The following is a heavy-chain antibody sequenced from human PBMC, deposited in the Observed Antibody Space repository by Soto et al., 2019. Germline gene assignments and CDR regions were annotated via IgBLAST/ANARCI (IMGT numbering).Heavy chain of an antibody. D-gene: IGHD2-2*01. CDR2: INHSGST. J-gene: IGHJ4*02. CDR1: GGSFSGYY. Sequence: SETLSLTCAVYGGSFSGYYWSWIRQPPGKGLEWIGEINHSGSTNYNPSLKSRVTISVDTSKNQFSLKLSSVTAADTAVYYCARVSLLVVPAAFDYWGQGTLVTVSS. V-gene: IGHV4-34*01. CDR3: ARVSLLVVPAAFDY.